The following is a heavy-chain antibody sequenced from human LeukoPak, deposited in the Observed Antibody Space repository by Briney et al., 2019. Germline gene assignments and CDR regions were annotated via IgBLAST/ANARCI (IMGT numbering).Heavy chain of an antibody. CDR3: AREYLNGMDV. CDR1: GGSISSYY. J-gene: IGHJ6*02. Sequence: PSETLSLTCTVSGGSISSYYWSWIRQPPGKGLEWIGYIYYSGSTYYNPSIKSRVTISVDTSKNQFSLKLSSVTAADTAVYYCAREYLNGMDVWGQGTTVTVSS. V-gene: IGHV4-59*01. CDR2: IYYSGST.